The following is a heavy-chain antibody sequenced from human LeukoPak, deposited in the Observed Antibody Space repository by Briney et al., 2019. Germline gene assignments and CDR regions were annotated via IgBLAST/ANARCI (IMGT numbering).Heavy chain of an antibody. D-gene: IGHD3-10*01. CDR1: GFTFSSYS. J-gene: IGHJ4*02. CDR2: ISSSSSYI. V-gene: IGHV3-21*01. CDR3: ARDGGSYGSGSYYNNY. Sequence: GGSLSLSCAASGFTFSSYSMNWVRQAPGKGLEWVSSISSSSSYIYYADSVKGRFTISRDNAKNSLYLQMNSLRAEDTAVYYCARDGGSYGSGSYYNNYWGQGTLVTVSS.